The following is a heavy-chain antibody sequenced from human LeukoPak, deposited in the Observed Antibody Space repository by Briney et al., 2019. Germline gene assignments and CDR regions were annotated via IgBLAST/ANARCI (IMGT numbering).Heavy chain of an antibody. D-gene: IGHD6-19*01. J-gene: IGHJ4*02. CDR3: ASIAVAGNEAFDY. CDR2: IKQDGSEK. V-gene: IGHV3-7*03. CDR1: GFTFSNYW. Sequence: GGSLRLSCAASGFTFSNYWMSWVRQAPGKGLEWVANIKQDGSEKYYVDSVKGRFTIFRDNAKNSVYVQMNSLRAEDTAVYYCASIAVAGNEAFDYWGQGTLVTVSS.